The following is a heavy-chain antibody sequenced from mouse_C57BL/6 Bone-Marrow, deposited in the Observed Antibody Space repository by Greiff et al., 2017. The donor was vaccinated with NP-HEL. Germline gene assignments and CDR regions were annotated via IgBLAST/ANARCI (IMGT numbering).Heavy chain of an antibody. CDR3: ARLGLKAY. Sequence: EVKLVESGGGLVQPGGSLKLSCAASGFTFSDYYMYWVRQTPEKRLEWVAYISNGGGSTYYPDTVKGRFTISRDNAKNTLYLQMSRLKSEDTAMYYCARLGLKAYWGQGTLVTVSA. J-gene: IGHJ3*01. V-gene: IGHV5-12*01. CDR2: ISNGGGST. CDR1: GFTFSDYY.